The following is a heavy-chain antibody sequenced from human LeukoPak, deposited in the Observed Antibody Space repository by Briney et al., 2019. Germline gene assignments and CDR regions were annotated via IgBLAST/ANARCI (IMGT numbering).Heavy chain of an antibody. CDR2: INSDGSST. D-gene: IGHD5-12*01. V-gene: IGHV3-74*01. CDR3: ARDYGYSGYDFGFDY. CDR1: GFTFSSYR. J-gene: IGHJ4*02. Sequence: GGSLRLSCAASGFTFSSYRMHWVRQAPGKGLVWVSRINSDGSSTSYADSVKGRFTISRDNAKNTLYLQMNSLRAEDTAVYYCARDYGYSGYDFGFDYWGQGTLVTVSS.